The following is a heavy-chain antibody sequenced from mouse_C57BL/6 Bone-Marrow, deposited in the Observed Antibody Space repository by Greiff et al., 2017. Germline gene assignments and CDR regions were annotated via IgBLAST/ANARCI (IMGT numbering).Heavy chain of an antibody. V-gene: IGHV1-18*01. J-gene: IGHJ1*03. CDR2: INPNNGGT. CDR1: GYTFTDYN. CDR3: GRNSRYWYFYV. D-gene: IGHD3-1*01. Sequence: VQLKQSGPELVQPGASVKIPCKASGYTFTDYNMDWVKQSHGKSLEWIGDINPNNGGTIYNQKFKGKATLTVDKSSSTAYMELRGLTSEDTAVYYFGRNSRYWYFYVWGTGTTVTVSA.